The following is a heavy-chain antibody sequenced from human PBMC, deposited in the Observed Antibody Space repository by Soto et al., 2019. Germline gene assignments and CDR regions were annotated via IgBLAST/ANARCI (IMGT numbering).Heavy chain of an antibody. CDR1: GFTFKHNA. V-gene: IGHV3-30-3*01. D-gene: IGHD7-27*01. CDR3: AREGIAESGPNWDDR. CDR2: ISYDGSTK. J-gene: IGHJ5*02. Sequence: QVQLVESGGGVVQPGRSLTLFCTASGFTFKHNAMHWIRRAPAKGLEWVADISYDGSTKNYADSVKGRFTISRDNSKSTLSVQMSALKSEDTDTYYVAREGIAESGPNWDDRWGQGTLVAVSS.